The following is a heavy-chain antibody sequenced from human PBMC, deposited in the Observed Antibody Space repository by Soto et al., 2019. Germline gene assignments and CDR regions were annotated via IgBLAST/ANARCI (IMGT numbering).Heavy chain of an antibody. CDR1: GGSVRSGSFY. J-gene: IGHJ4*02. Sequence: QVQLQESGPGRVKPSETLSLTCTVSGGSVRSGSFYWSWIRQAPGKGLEWIGYIYYTGRTSYNPSLKSRVTISMDLSRNHFALNLTSVTAADTAIYYWARDSTACVFDYLGQGALVTVSS. D-gene: IGHD2-2*01. V-gene: IGHV4-61*03. CDR3: ARDSTACVFDY. CDR2: IYYTGRT.